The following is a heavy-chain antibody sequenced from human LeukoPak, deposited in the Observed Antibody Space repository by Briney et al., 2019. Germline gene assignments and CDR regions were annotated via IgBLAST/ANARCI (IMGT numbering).Heavy chain of an antibody. D-gene: IGHD6-6*01. Sequence: SETLSLTCTVSGGSISSYYWSWIRQPPGKGLEWIGYIYYSGSTNYNPSLKSRVTISVDTSKNQFSLKLSSVTAADTAVYYCARDRYDSSSRDYDAFDIWGQGTMVTVSS. CDR3: ARDRYDSSSRDYDAFDI. V-gene: IGHV4-59*12. CDR2: IYYSGST. CDR1: GGSISSYY. J-gene: IGHJ3*02.